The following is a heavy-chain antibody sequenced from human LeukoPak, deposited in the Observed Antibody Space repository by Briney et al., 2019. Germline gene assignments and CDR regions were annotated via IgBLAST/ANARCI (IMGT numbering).Heavy chain of an antibody. CDR2: INHSGST. Sequence: KSSETLSLTCAVYGGSFSGYYWSWIRQPPGKGLEWIGEINHSGSTNYNPSLKSRVTISVDTSKNQFSLKLSSVTAADTAVYYCARGPYDYIWGSYRYTPLGDYWGQGTLVTVSS. CDR3: ARGPYDYIWGSYRYTPLGDY. D-gene: IGHD3-16*02. J-gene: IGHJ4*02. V-gene: IGHV4-34*01. CDR1: GGSFSGYY.